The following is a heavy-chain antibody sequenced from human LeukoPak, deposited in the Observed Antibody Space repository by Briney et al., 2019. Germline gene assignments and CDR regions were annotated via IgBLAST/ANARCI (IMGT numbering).Heavy chain of an antibody. CDR2: ISGSGGST. CDR1: GFTFSSYA. Sequence: PGGSLRLSCAASGFTFSSYAMSWVRQAPGKGLEWVSAISGSGGSTYYADSVKGRFTISRDNSKNTLYLQMNSLRAEDTAVYYCAKDLSLSWYSSSWYAEYFQHWGQGTLVTVSS. CDR3: AKDLSLSWYSSSWYAEYFQH. V-gene: IGHV3-23*01. J-gene: IGHJ1*01. D-gene: IGHD6-13*01.